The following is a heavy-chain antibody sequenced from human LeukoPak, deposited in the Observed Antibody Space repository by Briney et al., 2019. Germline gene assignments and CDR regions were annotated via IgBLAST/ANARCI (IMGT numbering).Heavy chain of an antibody. V-gene: IGHV1-18*01. J-gene: IGHJ4*02. D-gene: IGHD6-19*01. CDR3: ARAGSGSGWYFDY. CDR1: GYDFTSVG. CDR2: ISPYNGNT. Sequence: GESLKISCKGSGYDFTSVGITWVRQAPGQGLEWMGWISPYNGNTRYVQKLQGRVTMTTDTSTSTAYMELRSLRFDDTAVYYCARAGSGSGWYFDYWGQGTLVTVSS.